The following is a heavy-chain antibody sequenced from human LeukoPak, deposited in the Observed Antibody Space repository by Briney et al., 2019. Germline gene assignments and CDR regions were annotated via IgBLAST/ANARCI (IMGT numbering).Heavy chain of an antibody. CDR1: GFTFSSYW. Sequence: QAGGSLRLSCAASGFTFSSYWMHWVRQAPGKGLVWVSRINSDGSSTSYADSVKGRFTISRDSAKNTLYLQMNSLRAEDTAVYYCARSVSSSWYFDLDYWGQGTLVTVPS. CDR3: ARSVSSSWYFDLDY. CDR2: INSDGSST. V-gene: IGHV3-74*01. D-gene: IGHD6-13*01. J-gene: IGHJ4*02.